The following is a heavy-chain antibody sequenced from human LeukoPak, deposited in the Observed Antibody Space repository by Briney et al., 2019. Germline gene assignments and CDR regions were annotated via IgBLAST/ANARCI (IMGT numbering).Heavy chain of an antibody. D-gene: IGHD1-7*01. J-gene: IGHJ4*02. CDR3: AKSVAGTTDGY. CDR2: ISGSGGST. CDR1: GFIFSSYW. Sequence: GGSLRLSCAASGFIFSSYWMSWVRQAPGKGLEWVSAISGSGGSTYYADSVKGRFTISRDNSKNTLYLQMNSLRAEDTAVYYCAKSVAGTTDGYWGQGTLVTVSS. V-gene: IGHV3-23*01.